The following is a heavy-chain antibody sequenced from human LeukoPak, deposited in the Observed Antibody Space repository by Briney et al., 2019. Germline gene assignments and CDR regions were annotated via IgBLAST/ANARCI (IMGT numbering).Heavy chain of an antibody. CDR1: GFTFIKSW. Sequence: GGSLRLSCAAPGFTFIKSWMSWVRQAPGKGPGWVANIKEDGTQNSYVDSVRGRFTISRDNAENSLYLQMNSLRGEDTAIYYCAKTGDRDYWGRGTLVTVSS. J-gene: IGHJ4*02. CDR2: IKEDGTQN. D-gene: IGHD7-27*01. V-gene: IGHV3-7*03. CDR3: AKTGDRDY.